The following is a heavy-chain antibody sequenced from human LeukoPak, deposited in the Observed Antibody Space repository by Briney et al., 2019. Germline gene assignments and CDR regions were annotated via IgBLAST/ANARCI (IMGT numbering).Heavy chain of an antibody. Sequence: AGSLRLSCVASGFSISSGYMTWARQAPGKALEWVSLLYSDDSAYYPDSVKGRFTISRDNSKSTLHLQMDTLRTEDTAMYYCARDPWQGSTTLHWGQGIMVTVSS. D-gene: IGHD1-26*01. CDR1: GFSISSGY. CDR2: LYSDDSA. V-gene: IGHV3-66*02. J-gene: IGHJ4*02. CDR3: ARDPWQGSTTLH.